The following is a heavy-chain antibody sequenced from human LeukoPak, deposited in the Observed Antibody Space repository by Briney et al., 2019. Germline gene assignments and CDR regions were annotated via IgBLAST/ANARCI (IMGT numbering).Heavy chain of an antibody. Sequence: PGGSLRLSCAASGFTFSSYALTWVRQAPGKGLEWVSASTGSCGTTYYADTVMGRFTISRDNSKNTLYLQMNSLRAEDTAVYYCAKLQSDGLRTYYGMDVWGQGTTVTVSS. CDR3: AKLQSDGLRTYYGMDV. J-gene: IGHJ6*02. D-gene: IGHD4-17*01. CDR2: STGSCGTT. V-gene: IGHV3-23*01. CDR1: GFTFSSYA.